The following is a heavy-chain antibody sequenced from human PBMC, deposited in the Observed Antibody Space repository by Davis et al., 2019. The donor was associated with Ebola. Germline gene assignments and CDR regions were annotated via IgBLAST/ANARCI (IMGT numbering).Heavy chain of an antibody. D-gene: IGHD1-26*01. CDR1: GFSFSTYA. V-gene: IGHV3-30*04. CDR2: ISYDGSNK. CDR3: AKSNWEWVNGYFDL. Sequence: GGSLRLSCGVSGFSFSTYAMHWVRQAPGKGLEWVAMISYDGSNKHVADYVQGRFTISRDNSKNTLYLQMSSLRADDTAVYYCAKSNWEWVNGYFDLWGRGTLVTVSS. J-gene: IGHJ2*01.